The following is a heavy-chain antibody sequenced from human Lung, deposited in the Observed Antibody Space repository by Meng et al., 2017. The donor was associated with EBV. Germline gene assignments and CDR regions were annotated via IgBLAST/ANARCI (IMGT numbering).Heavy chain of an antibody. CDR1: GCRVSNSSAA. V-gene: IGHV6-1*01. CDR3: ARGAASVFDL. CDR2: TYYRSKWYN. Sequence: QVRGQQAGPGLVKPSQTLPLTRLNSGCRVSNSSAAWTWIRQSPSRGLEWLGRTYYRSKWYNDYAVFVKSRITINPDTSKNQFSLQLNSVTPEDTAVYYCARGAASVFDLWGRGTLVTVSS. J-gene: IGHJ2*01.